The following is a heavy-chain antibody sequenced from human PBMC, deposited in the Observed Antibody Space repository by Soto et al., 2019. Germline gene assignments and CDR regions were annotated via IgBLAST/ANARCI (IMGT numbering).Heavy chain of an antibody. CDR3: ATGGYNDLFSGFSAPAF. Sequence: GGSLRLSCAVSGFTFDNYAMSWVRQPPGKGLEWVSGVSATGRNKVYADSVKGRFTISRDNSNNSLFLQMSDLRAEDTALYYCATGGYNDLFSGFSAPAFWGQGTLVTVSS. CDR1: GFTFDNYA. D-gene: IGHD3-3*01. CDR2: VSATGRNK. V-gene: IGHV3-23*01. J-gene: IGHJ4*02.